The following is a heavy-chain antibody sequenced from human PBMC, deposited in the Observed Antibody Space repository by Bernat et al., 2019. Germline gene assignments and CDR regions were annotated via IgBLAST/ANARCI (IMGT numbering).Heavy chain of an antibody. D-gene: IGHD3-16*01. CDR1: GFTFSSYS. CDR3: ARDGLGLDYYYYGMDV. CDR2: ISSSSSYI. J-gene: IGHJ6*02. Sequence: EVQLVESGGGLVKPGGSLRLSCAASGFTFSSYSMNWVRQAPGKGLEWFSSISSSSSYIYYADSVKGRFTISRDNAKNSLYLQMNSLRAEDTAVYYCARDGLGLDYYYYGMDVWGQGTTVTVSS. V-gene: IGHV3-21*01.